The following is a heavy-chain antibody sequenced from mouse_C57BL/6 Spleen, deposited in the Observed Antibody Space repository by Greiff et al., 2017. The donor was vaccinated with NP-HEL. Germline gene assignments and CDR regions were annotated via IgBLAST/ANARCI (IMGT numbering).Heavy chain of an antibody. D-gene: IGHD2-3*01. CDR1: GYAFTNYL. V-gene: IGHV1-54*01. CDR2: INPGSGGT. J-gene: IGHJ2*01. CDR3: ARLDDGYLYYFDY. Sequence: QVQLQQSGAELVRPGTSVKVSCKASGYAFTNYLIEWVKQRPGQGLEWIGVINPGSGGTNYNEKFKGKATLTADKSSSTAYMQLSSLTSEDSAVYFCARLDDGYLYYFDYWGQGTTLTVSS.